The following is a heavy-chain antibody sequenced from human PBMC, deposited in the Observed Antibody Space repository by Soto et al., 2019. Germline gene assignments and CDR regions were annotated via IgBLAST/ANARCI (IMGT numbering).Heavy chain of an antibody. CDR3: VKEFPCSGASGFARYRSFYTVV. Sequence: EVHLVESGGGLVHPGMSLRLSCAASGFTFDDYAMPWVRQGPGKGLEWVAGISWKGGINGYGDSVKGRFTISRDNAKNSLLLKAEGLSVRDTALYYCVKEFPCSGASGFARYRSFYTVVWGEGTTFTVSS. CDR1: GFTFDDYA. D-gene: IGHD2-15*01. CDR2: ISWKGGIN. J-gene: IGHJ6*04. V-gene: IGHV3-9*01.